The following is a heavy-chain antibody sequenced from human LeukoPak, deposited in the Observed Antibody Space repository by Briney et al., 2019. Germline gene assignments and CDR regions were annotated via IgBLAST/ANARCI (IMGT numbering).Heavy chain of an antibody. J-gene: IGHJ4*02. CDR2: IVTSGST. D-gene: IGHD6-19*01. Sequence: SETLSLTCTVSGGSISGYYWSWIRQPAGKGLEWIGRIVTSGSTNYNPSLKSRVTMSVDTSKSQFSLKLSSVIAADTAVYYCARGKGYSSGWYFDCWGQGTLVTVSS. CDR1: GGSISGYY. V-gene: IGHV4-4*07. CDR3: ARGKGYSSGWYFDC.